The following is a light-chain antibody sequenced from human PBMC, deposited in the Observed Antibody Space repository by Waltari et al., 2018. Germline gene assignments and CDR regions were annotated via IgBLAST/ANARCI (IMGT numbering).Light chain of an antibody. V-gene: IGKV4-1*01. CDR1: QSVLYSSNNKNY. Sequence: DIVMTQSPDSLAVSLGERATLNCKCSQSVLYSSNNKNYLAWYQQKPGQPPKLLIYWASTRESGVPDRFSGSGSGTDFTLTISSLQAEDVAVYYCQQYYSTPFTFGPGTKVDIK. J-gene: IGKJ3*01. CDR3: QQYYSTPFT. CDR2: WAS.